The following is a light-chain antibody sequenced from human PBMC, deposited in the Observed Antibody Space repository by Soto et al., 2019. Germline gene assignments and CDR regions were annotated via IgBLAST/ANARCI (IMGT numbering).Light chain of an antibody. CDR3: QQYNSYST. Sequence: DIQMTQSPSTLSAAVGDRVTITCRASQSISSWLAWYQQKPGKAPKLLIYKASSLESGVPSRFSGSGSGTEFTLTISSQQPEDFATYYCQQYNSYSTFGQGTKVEIK. CDR1: QSISSW. CDR2: KAS. J-gene: IGKJ1*01. V-gene: IGKV1-5*03.